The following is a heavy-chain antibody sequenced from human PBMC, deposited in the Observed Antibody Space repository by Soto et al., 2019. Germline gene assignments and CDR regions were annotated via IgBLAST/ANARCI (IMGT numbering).Heavy chain of an antibody. CDR2: IIPIFGTA. CDR3: ARWVGVGYCSGGSCYPPSVYFDY. J-gene: IGHJ4*02. CDR1: GGTFSSYA. Sequence: QVQLVQSGAEVKKPGSSVKVSCKASGGTFSSYAISWVRQAPGQGLEWMGGIIPIFGTANYAQKFQGRGTITADESTSTDYMELSSLRSEDTAVYYCARWVGVGYCSGGSCYPPSVYFDYWGQGTLVTVSS. D-gene: IGHD2-15*01. V-gene: IGHV1-69*01.